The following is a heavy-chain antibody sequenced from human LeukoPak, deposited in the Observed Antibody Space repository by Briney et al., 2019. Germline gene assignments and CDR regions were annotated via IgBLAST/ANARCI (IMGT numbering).Heavy chain of an antibody. CDR3: ARSMLRGVPLDV. Sequence: PGGSLRLSCAASGFTVSSNYMSWVRQAPGKGLEWVSVTYSGGSTNYADPVKGRFTVSRDTSKNTLYLQMNSLRAEDTAVYYCARSMLRGVPLDVWGQGTTVTVTS. J-gene: IGHJ6*02. CDR1: GFTVSSNY. CDR2: TYSGGST. V-gene: IGHV3-53*01. D-gene: IGHD3-10*01.